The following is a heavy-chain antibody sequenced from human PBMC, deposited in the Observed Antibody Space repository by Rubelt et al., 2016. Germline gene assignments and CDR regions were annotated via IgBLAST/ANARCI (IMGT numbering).Heavy chain of an antibody. J-gene: IGHJ6*02. V-gene: IGHV3-23*01. Sequence: GLEWVSAISGSGGSTYYADSVKGRFTISRDNSKNTLYLQMNSLRAEDTAVYYCASPTGGLTYYDFWSGYYGDYYYGMDVWGQGTTVTVSS. D-gene: IGHD3-3*01. CDR3: ASPTGGLTYYDFWSGYYGDYYYGMDV. CDR2: ISGSGGST.